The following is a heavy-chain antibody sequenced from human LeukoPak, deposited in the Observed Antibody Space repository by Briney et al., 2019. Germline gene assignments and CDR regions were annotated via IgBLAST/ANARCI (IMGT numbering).Heavy chain of an antibody. CDR1: GGSISSYY. J-gene: IGHJ5*02. Sequence: SETLSLTCTVSGGSISSYYWSWIRQPPGKGLERIGYIYYSGSTNYNPSLKSRVTISVDTSKNQFSLKLSSVTAADTAVYYCARDLLAAAGSWGVWFDPWGQGTLVTVSS. D-gene: IGHD6-13*01. CDR2: IYYSGST. CDR3: ARDLLAAAGSWGVWFDP. V-gene: IGHV4-59*01.